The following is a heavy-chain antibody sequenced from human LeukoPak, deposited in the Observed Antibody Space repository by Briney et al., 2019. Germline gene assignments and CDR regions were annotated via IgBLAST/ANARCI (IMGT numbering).Heavy chain of an antibody. D-gene: IGHD2-21*01. V-gene: IGHV3-53*01. Sequence: GGSLRLSCAASEFTFSSYNMNWVRQAPGRGLEWVSVIYRDGSTYYADSVKGRFTISRDNSKNTLSLQMNSLRAEDTAVYYCAGAIGYFDFWGQGALVTVSS. CDR1: EFTFSSYN. CDR3: AGAIGYFDF. J-gene: IGHJ4*02. CDR2: IYRDGST.